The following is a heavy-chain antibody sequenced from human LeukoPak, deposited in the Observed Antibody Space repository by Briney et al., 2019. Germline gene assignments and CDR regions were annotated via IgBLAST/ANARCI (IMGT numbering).Heavy chain of an antibody. CDR1: GYTFTGYY. J-gene: IGHJ6*02. Sequence: ASVKVSCKASGYTFTGYYMHWVRQAPGQGLEWMGWINPNSGGTNYAQKFQGRVTMTRDTSISTAYMELSRLRSDDTAVYYCARVRGHYYYYYGMDVWGQGTTVTVSS. V-gene: IGHV1-2*02. CDR3: ARVRGHYYYYYGMDV. CDR2: INPNSGGT.